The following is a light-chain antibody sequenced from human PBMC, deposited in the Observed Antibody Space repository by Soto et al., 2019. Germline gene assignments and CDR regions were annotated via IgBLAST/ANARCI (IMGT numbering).Light chain of an antibody. Sequence: QSVLTQPPSVSAAPGQKVTISCSGGSSNIGNNYLSWYQHLPGTAPKLLIYDNNERPSGIPDRFSGSKSGTSATLSITGLQTGDEADYYCGTWDSSLSAGVFGGGTQLTVL. CDR1: SSNIGNNY. J-gene: IGLJ2*01. CDR2: DNN. V-gene: IGLV1-51*01. CDR3: GTWDSSLSAGV.